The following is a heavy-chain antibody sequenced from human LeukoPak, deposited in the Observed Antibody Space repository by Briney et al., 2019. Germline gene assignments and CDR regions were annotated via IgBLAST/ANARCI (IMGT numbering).Heavy chain of an antibody. Sequence: GGSLRLSCVGSGFIFKLFAVGWVRQAPGKGLEWVSVISGTNDDTDYADSVRGHFTISRDNSLNTLFLQMDNLRAEDTAVYYCVKTYCSITRCSPGFDSWGQGTLVTVSS. CDR2: ISGTNDDT. CDR3: VKTYCSITRCSPGFDS. V-gene: IGHV3-23*01. CDR1: GFIFKLFA. D-gene: IGHD3-10*01. J-gene: IGHJ4*02.